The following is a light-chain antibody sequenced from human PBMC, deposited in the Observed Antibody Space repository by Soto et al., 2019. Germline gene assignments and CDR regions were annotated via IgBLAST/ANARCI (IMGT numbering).Light chain of an antibody. CDR3: QVWNSGSDHRYV. CDR2: DDS. J-gene: IGLJ1*01. V-gene: IGLV3-21*02. Sequence: SYELTQPPSVSVAPGQTVTITCGGANIGTRSVHWYKQRPGQAPALVVHDDSARPSGVPERVSGSNSGNTATLTISRVEAGDEADYYCQVWNSGSDHRYVFGPGTKLTVL. CDR1: NIGTRS.